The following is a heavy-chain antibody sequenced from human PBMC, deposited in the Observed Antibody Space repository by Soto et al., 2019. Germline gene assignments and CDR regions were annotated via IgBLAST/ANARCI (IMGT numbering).Heavy chain of an antibody. J-gene: IGHJ5*02. Sequence: GGSLRLSCAASGFGFGGKSMYWVRQTPGRGLEWVALISPDGSQIYYADSVKGRFTISRDNSKNTLYLQMDSLRAEDTSLYLCATDIHATWLLNSWGQGTLVTVSS. CDR1: GFGFGGKS. CDR2: ISPDGSQI. CDR3: ATDIHATWLLNS. D-gene: IGHD2-2*02. V-gene: IGHV3-30*04.